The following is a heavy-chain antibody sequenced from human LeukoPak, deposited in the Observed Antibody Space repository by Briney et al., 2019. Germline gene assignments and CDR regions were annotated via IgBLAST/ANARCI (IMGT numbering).Heavy chain of an antibody. CDR2: ISSGSSYT. D-gene: IGHD6-13*01. J-gene: IGHJ4*02. V-gene: IGHV3-11*05. CDR1: GGSISSSSYY. CDR3: ARVYGSRSYVDY. Sequence: LSLTCTVSGGSISSSSYYWGWIRQAPGKGLEWVSCISSGSSYTDYADSVKGRFTISRDNAKNSLYLQMNSLRADDTAVFYCARVYGSRSYVDYWGQGTLVTVSS.